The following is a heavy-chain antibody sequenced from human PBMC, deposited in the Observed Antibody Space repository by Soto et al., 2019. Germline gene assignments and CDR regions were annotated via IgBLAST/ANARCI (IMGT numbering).Heavy chain of an antibody. Sequence: GESLKISGNGSGYSFTIYCIGLVLQMPGKGLDWMGIIYPCDSDTRYSPSFQGQVTISADKSISTAYLQWSSLKASDTAMYYCARHKRQRGYSYGYYYYYGMDVWGQGTTVTVSS. CDR2: IYPCDSDT. CDR1: GYSFTIYC. J-gene: IGHJ6*02. V-gene: IGHV5-51*01. D-gene: IGHD5-18*01. CDR3: ARHKRQRGYSYGYYYYYGMDV.